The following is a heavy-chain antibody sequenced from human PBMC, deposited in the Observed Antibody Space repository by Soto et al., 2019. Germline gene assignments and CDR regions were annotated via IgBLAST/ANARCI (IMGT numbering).Heavy chain of an antibody. CDR3: ARERIAVAGTEGYYYYGMDV. V-gene: IGHV1-18*01. CDR2: ISAYNGNT. D-gene: IGHD6-19*01. Sequence: ASVKVSCKASGYTFTSYGISWVRQAPGQGLEWMGWISAYNGNTNYAQKLQGRVTMTTDTSTSTAYMELRSLRSDDTAVYYCARERIAVAGTEGYYYYGMDVWGQGTTVTVSS. CDR1: GYTFTSYG. J-gene: IGHJ6*02.